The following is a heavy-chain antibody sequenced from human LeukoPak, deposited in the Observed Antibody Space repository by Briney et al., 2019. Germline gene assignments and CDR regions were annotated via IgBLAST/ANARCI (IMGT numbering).Heavy chain of an antibody. CDR3: ARDNEYSSFFDY. D-gene: IGHD6-6*01. J-gene: IGHJ4*02. Sequence: SVTVSCKASGGTSSSYAISWVRQAPGQGLEWMGGIIPIFGTANYAQKFQGRVTITADKSTSTAYMELSSLRSEDTAVYYCARDNEYSSFFDYWGQGTLVTVSS. CDR2: IIPIFGTA. V-gene: IGHV1-69*06. CDR1: GGTSSSYA.